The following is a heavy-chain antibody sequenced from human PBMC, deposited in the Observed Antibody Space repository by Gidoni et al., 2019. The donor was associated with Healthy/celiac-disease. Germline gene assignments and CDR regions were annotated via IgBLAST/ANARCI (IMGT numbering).Heavy chain of an antibody. V-gene: IGHV3-30-3*01. CDR3: ARGGDIVVVVAATLDY. D-gene: IGHD2-15*01. CDR1: GFTFRSYA. Sequence: QVQLVESGGGVVQPGRSLILSCAASGFTFRSYAMHWVRQAPGKGLEWVAVISYDGSNKYYADSVKGRFTISRDNSKNTLYLQMNSLRAEDTAVYYCARGGDIVVVVAATLDYWGQGTLVTVSS. CDR2: ISYDGSNK. J-gene: IGHJ4*02.